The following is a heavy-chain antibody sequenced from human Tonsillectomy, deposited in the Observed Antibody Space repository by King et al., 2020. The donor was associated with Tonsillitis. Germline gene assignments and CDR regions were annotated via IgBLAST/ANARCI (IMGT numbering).Heavy chain of an antibody. D-gene: IGHD3-22*01. CDR1: GFTFSSYG. Sequence: VQLVESGGGVVQTGRSLRLSCAASGFTFSSYGMHWVRQAPGKGLEWVAVASFDGSNKYYAESVKGRFSISRDNSKNTLHLQMNSLRPEDTAVYYCAKGGGYFEFDYGGQGTLVTVSS. CDR3: AKGGGYFEFDY. CDR2: ASFDGSNK. J-gene: IGHJ4*02. V-gene: IGHV3-30*18.